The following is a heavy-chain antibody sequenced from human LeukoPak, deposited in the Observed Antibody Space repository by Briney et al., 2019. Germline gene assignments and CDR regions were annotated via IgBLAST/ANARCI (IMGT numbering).Heavy chain of an antibody. CDR3: AKAPVTSCRGAYCYPFDS. V-gene: IGHV3-23*01. Sequence: GGSLRLSCAASGFTLSTYAMSWVRQTPGKGLEWVAATSSSDAGTYHADSVRGRFTISRDNSKNTLYLQMNSLRAEDAAIYFCAKAPVTSCRGAYCYPFDSWGQGTLVTVSS. D-gene: IGHD2-21*01. CDR2: TSSSDAGT. CDR1: GFTLSTYA. J-gene: IGHJ4*02.